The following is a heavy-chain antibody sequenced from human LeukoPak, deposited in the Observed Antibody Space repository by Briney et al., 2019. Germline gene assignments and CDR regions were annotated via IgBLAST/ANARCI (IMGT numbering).Heavy chain of an antibody. D-gene: IGHD3-10*01. V-gene: IGHV1-69*13. CDR2: IIPIFGTA. CDR1: GGTFSSYA. CDR3: ARDMSLLWFGELY. Sequence: ASVTVSCKASGGTFSSYAISWVRQAPGQGLEWMGGIIPIFGTANYAQKFQGRVTITADESTSTAYMELSSLRSEDTAVYYCARDMSLLWFGELYWGQGTLVTVSS. J-gene: IGHJ4*02.